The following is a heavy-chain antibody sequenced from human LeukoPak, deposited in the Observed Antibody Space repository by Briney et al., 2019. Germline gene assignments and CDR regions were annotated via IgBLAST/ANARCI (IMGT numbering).Heavy chain of an antibody. Sequence: SETLSLTCTVSGDSISSYYWSWIRQPAGKGLEWIGRTYTSGSINYNPSLKSRVTMSVDTSKNQFSLKLSSVTAADTAVYYCAREGWFGEPPSHWFDPWGQGILVTVSS. CDR3: AREGWFGEPPSHWFDP. CDR2: TYTSGSI. V-gene: IGHV4-4*07. CDR1: GDSISSYY. D-gene: IGHD3-10*01. J-gene: IGHJ5*02.